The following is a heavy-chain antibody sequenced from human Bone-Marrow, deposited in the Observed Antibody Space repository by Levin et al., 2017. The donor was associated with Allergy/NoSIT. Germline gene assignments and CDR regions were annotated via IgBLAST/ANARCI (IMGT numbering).Heavy chain of an antibody. CDR2: IYYSGST. Sequence: RTSETLSLTCTVSGGSVSSGSYYWSWIRQPPGKGLEWIGYIYYSGSTNYNPSLKSRVTISVDTSKNQFSLKLSSVTAADTAVYYCAREGPGSGSYDWFDPWGQGTLVTVSS. CDR1: GGSVSSGSYY. CDR3: AREGPGSGSYDWFDP. V-gene: IGHV4-61*01. J-gene: IGHJ5*02. D-gene: IGHD3-10*01.